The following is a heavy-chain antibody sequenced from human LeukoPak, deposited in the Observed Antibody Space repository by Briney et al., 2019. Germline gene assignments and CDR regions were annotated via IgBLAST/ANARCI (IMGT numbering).Heavy chain of an antibody. CDR2: INSDGSST. CDR1: GFTFSSYW. D-gene: IGHD2-15*01. V-gene: IGHV3-74*01. J-gene: IGHJ5*02. Sequence: PGGSLRLSCAASGFTFSSYWMHWVRHAPGKGLVWVSRINSDGSSTNYADSVKGRFTISRDNAKNTLYLQMNSLRAEDTAMYYCARDRGYCSGGSCYYPDNWFDPWGQGTLVTVSS. CDR3: ARDRGYCSGGSCYYPDNWFDP.